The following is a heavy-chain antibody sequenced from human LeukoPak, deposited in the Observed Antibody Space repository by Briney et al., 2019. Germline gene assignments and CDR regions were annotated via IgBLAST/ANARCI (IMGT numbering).Heavy chain of an antibody. J-gene: IGHJ4*02. CDR1: GFTFDDYA. CDR3: AREYDFWSGYYTDY. CDR2: ISWNSGSI. V-gene: IGHV3-9*01. Sequence: GGSLRLSCAASGFTFDDYAMHWVRQAPGKGLEWVSGISWNSGSIGYADSVKGRFTISRDNAKNSLYLQVNSLRAEDTAVYYCAREYDFWSGYYTDYWGQGTLVTVSS. D-gene: IGHD3-3*01.